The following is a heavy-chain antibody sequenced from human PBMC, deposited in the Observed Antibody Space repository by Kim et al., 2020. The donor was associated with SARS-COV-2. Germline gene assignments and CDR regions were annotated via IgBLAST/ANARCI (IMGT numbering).Heavy chain of an antibody. J-gene: IGHJ6*02. V-gene: IGHV3-23*01. Sequence: GGSLRLSCAASGFTFSNYAMTWVRRAPGKGLEWVSVISGGGATTNYADSVKGRFTISRDNSKNTLYLQMNSLRAEDTAVYYCATDSAFSRSGIYPYYYFSGMDVWGQGATVTVSS. CDR1: GFTFSNYA. D-gene: IGHD3-10*01. CDR3: ATDSAFSRSGIYPYYYFSGMDV. CDR2: ISGGGATT.